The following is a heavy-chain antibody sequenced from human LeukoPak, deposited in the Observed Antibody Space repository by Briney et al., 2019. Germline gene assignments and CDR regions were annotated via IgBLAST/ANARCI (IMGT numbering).Heavy chain of an antibody. J-gene: IGHJ4*02. V-gene: IGHV3-23*01. CDR2: ISGSGGST. CDR3: ARNYDFWSGPDY. D-gene: IGHD3-3*01. Sequence: PGGSLRLSCAASGFTFSSYAMSCVRQAPGKGLEWVSAISGSGGSTYYADSVKGRFTISRDNAKNSLYLQMNSLRAEDTAVYYCARNYDFWSGPDYWGQGTLVTVSS. CDR1: GFTFSSYA.